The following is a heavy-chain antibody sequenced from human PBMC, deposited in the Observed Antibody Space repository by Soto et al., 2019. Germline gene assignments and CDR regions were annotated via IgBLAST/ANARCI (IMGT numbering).Heavy chain of an antibody. J-gene: IGHJ4*02. V-gene: IGHV3-30*18. CDR1: GFTFSSYG. D-gene: IGHD3-22*01. Sequence: QVQLVESGGGVVQPGRSLRLSCAASGFTFSSYGMHWVRQAPGKGLEWVAVISYDGSNKYYADSVKGRFTISRDNSKNTLYLRMNSLRAEDTAVYYCAKDRWLLPDYWGQGTLVTVSS. CDR3: AKDRWLLPDY. CDR2: ISYDGSNK.